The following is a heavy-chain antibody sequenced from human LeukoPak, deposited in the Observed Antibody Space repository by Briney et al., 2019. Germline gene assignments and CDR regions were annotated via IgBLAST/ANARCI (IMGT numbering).Heavy chain of an antibody. V-gene: IGHV3-21*01. CDR3: ARATDSGGYYSFDY. Sequence: GGSLRLSCAASGFTFSSYSMKWVRQAPGKGLEWVSSVYSSSSYISYADSVKGRFTISRDNAKNSLYLQMNSLRAEDTAVYYCARATDSGGYYSFDYWGQGTLVTVSS. CDR2: VYSSSSYI. J-gene: IGHJ4*02. CDR1: GFTFSSYS. D-gene: IGHD3-22*01.